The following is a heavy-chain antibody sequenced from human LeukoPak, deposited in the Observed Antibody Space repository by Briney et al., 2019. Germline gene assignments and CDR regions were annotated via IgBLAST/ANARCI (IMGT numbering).Heavy chain of an antibody. V-gene: IGHV3-48*01. D-gene: IGHD3-3*01. CDR3: ARDYDFWSGYPPGGLYYFDY. Sequence: GGSLRLSCAASGFALSGYSMDWVRQAPGKGLEWVSYISISSSAIYYADSVKGRFTISRDNAKNSLYLQMNSLRAEDTAVYYCARDYDFWSGYPPGGLYYFDYWGQGTLVTVSS. CDR1: GFALSGYS. J-gene: IGHJ4*02. CDR2: ISISSSAI.